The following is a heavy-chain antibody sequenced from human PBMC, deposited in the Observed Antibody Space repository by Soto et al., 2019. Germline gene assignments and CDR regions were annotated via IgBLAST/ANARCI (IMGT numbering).Heavy chain of an antibody. J-gene: IGHJ6*02. CDR1: GGSISSGDYY. CDR3: ATPRMYSGSYYFGMDV. D-gene: IGHD1-26*01. CDR2: IYYSGST. V-gene: IGHV4-30-4*01. Sequence: SETLSLTCTVSGGSISSGDYYWSWIRQPPGKGLEWIGYIYYSGSTYYNPSLKSRVTISVDTSKNQFSLKLSSVTAADTAVYYCATPRMYSGSYYFGMDVWGQGTTVTVSS.